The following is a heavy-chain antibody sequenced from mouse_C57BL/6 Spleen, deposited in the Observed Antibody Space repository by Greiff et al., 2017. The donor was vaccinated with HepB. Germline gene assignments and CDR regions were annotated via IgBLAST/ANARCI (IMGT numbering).Heavy chain of an antibody. V-gene: IGHV1-26*01. J-gene: IGHJ4*01. CDR2: INPNNGGT. Sequence: VQLQQSGPELVKPGASVKISCKASGYTFTDYYMNWVKQSHGKSLEWIGDINPNNGGTSYNQKFKGKATLTVDKSSSTAYMELRSLTSEDSAVYYCARSFYYSGAMDYWGQGTSVTVSS. CDR3: ARSFYYSGAMDY. D-gene: IGHD2-12*01. CDR1: GYTFTDYY.